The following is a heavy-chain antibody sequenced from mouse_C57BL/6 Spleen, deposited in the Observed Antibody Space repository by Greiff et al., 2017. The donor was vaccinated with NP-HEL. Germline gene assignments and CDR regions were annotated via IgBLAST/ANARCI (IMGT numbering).Heavy chain of an antibody. CDR3: ARSSSGPYAMDY. CDR1: GYAFSSSW. V-gene: IGHV1-82*01. J-gene: IGHJ4*01. Sequence: VKLMESGPELVKPGASVKISCKASGYAFSSSWMNWVKQRPGKGLEWIGRIYPGDGDTNYNGKFKGKATLTADKSSSTAYMQLSSLTSEDSAVYFCARSSSGPYAMDYWGQGTSVTVSS. D-gene: IGHD3-2*02. CDR2: IYPGDGDT.